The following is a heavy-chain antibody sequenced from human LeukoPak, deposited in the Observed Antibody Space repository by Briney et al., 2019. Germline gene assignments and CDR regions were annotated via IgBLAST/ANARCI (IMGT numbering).Heavy chain of an antibody. CDR1: GGSFSGYY. V-gene: IGHV4-34*01. CDR2: IDHSGRT. Sequence: PSETLSLTCAVYGGSFSGYYWSWIRQPPGKGLEWIGEIDHSGRTNSNPSLKSRVTISVDMSKNQFSLRLRSATAADTAVYYCARKSIAVAGRKPYDYWDQGTLVTVSS. J-gene: IGHJ4*02. CDR3: ARKSIAVAGRKPYDY. D-gene: IGHD6-13*01.